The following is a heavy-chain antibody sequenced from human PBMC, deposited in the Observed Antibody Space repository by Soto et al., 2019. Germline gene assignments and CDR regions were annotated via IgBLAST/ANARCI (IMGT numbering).Heavy chain of an antibody. CDR1: GYSFTSYW. D-gene: IGHD6-13*01. V-gene: IGHV5-51*01. Sequence: PGESLKISCKGSGYSFTSYWIAWVRQMPGKGLEWMGIIYPGDFDTRYSPSFQGQVTISVDKSITTAYLQWSSLRASDTAMYYCAKVPYGAATGSNYNLDYWGQRTLVTVSS. CDR2: IYPGDFDT. J-gene: IGHJ4*02. CDR3: AKVPYGAATGSNYNLDY.